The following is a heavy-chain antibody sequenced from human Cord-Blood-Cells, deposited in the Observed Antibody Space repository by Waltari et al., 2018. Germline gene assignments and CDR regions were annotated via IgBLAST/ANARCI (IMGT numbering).Heavy chain of an antibody. J-gene: IGHJ5*02. Sequence: QLQLQESGPGLVKPSETLSPTRTGSGGSISSSSYYWVWIRQPPGKGLEWIGSIYYSGSTYYNPSLKSRVTISVDTSKNQFSLKLSSVTAADTAVYYCVVVSSWTWGQGTLVTVSS. CDR1: GGSISSSSYY. CDR3: VVVSSWT. V-gene: IGHV4-39*01. D-gene: IGHD6-13*01. CDR2: IYYSGST.